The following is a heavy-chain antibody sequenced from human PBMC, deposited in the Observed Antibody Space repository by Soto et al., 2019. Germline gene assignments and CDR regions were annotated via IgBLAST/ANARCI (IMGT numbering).Heavy chain of an antibody. V-gene: IGHV1-69*06. CDR2: IIPIFGTA. CDR1: GGTFSSYA. Sequence: GASVKVSCKASGGTFSSYAISWVRQAPGQGLEWMGGIIPIFGTANYAQKFQGRVTITADKSTSTAYMELSSLRSEDTAVYYCARGYKWEPERDYYYYYGMDVWGQGTTVTVS. CDR3: ARGYKWEPERDYYYYYGMDV. J-gene: IGHJ6*02. D-gene: IGHD1-20*01.